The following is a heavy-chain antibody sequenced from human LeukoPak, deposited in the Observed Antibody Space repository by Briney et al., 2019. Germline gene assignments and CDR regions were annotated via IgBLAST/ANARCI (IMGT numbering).Heavy chain of an antibody. V-gene: IGHV1-69*05. Sequence: SVKVSCKASGGTFSSYAISWVRQAPGQGLEWMGGIIPIFGTANYAQKFQGRVTMTTETSTSTAYMELRSLRSDDTAVYYCARGAYYDSSGYYYGSAGPYYFDYWGQGTLVTVSS. CDR1: GGTFSSYA. D-gene: IGHD3-22*01. J-gene: IGHJ4*02. CDR2: IIPIFGTA. CDR3: ARGAYYDSSGYYYGSAGPYYFDY.